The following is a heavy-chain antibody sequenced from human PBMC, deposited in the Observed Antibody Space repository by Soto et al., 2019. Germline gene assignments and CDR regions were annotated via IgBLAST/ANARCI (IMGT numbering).Heavy chain of an antibody. CDR1: GYTFSNFG. CDR2: IGPYNGNT. J-gene: IGHJ2*01. Sequence: QVQLVQSAAEVKKPGASVKVSCKASGYTFSNFGLSWVRQAPGQGLEWMGWIGPYNGNTDHAQKFQDRVTMTTDTSTNTAYMALRGLTSDDSAVYYCARCYCSVGSCYTCWHFDLWGRG. D-gene: IGHD2-15*01. CDR3: ARCYCSVGSCYTCWHFDL. V-gene: IGHV1-18*01.